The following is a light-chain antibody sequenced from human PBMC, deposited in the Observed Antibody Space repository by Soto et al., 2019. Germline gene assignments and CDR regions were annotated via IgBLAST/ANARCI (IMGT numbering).Light chain of an antibody. Sequence: DIQMTQSPSTLSASVGDGATITCRASQSVNSRLAWYQQKPGKAPKLLIYKASSLESGVPSRFSGSGSGTEFTLTISSLQPDDFATYYCQQYNSYLYSFGQGTKVDIK. CDR2: KAS. CDR3: QQYNSYLYS. V-gene: IGKV1-5*03. J-gene: IGKJ2*01. CDR1: QSVNSR.